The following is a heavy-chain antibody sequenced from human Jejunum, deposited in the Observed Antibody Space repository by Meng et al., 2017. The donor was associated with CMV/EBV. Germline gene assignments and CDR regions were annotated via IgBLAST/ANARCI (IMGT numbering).Heavy chain of an antibody. CDR1: ISSGYC. V-gene: IGHV4-38-2*02. CDR2: FYHSGST. CDR3: ARERDMYNWNDGSTFDI. Sequence: ISSGYCWGWIRQHAGKGLEWIGSFYHSGSTYYSPSLQSRVTISVDTSKNHFSLKLTSVTAADTAVYYCARERDMYNWNDGSTFDIWGQGATVTVSS. D-gene: IGHD1-1*01. J-gene: IGHJ3*02.